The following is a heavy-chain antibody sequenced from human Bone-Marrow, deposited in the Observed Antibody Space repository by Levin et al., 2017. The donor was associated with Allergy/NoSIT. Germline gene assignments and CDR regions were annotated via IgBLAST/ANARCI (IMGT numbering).Heavy chain of an antibody. CDR1: GYTFTSYY. CDR2: INPSGGST. D-gene: IGHD2/OR15-2a*01. V-gene: IGHV1-46*01. Sequence: GESLKISCKASGYTFTSYYIHWVRQAPGQGLEWMGIINPSGGSTNYAQKFQGRVTMTRDTSTSTVYMEVSSLRSEDTAVYYCARVSGSTTSYNGEYDYWGQGTLVTVSS. J-gene: IGHJ4*02. CDR3: ARVSGSTTSYNGEYDY.